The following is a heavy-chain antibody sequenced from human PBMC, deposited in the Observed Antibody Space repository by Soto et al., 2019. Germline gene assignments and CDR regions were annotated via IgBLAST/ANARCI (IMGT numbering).Heavy chain of an antibody. J-gene: IGHJ4*02. D-gene: IGHD3-22*01. CDR3: ARGSFFYATSGYYPPDY. Sequence: GSLRLSCAASGFTFMSYTMNWVRQAPGTGLEWVASISSSSSYIEYADSLKGRFTISRDNAKNSVHLQMRSLRAEDTAVYYCARGSFFYATSGYYPPDYWGQGTLVTVSS. CDR1: GFTFMSYT. V-gene: IGHV3-21*01. CDR2: ISSSSSYI.